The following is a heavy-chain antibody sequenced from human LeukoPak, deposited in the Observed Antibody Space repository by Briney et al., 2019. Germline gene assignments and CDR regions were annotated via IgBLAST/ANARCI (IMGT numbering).Heavy chain of an antibody. J-gene: IGHJ4*02. CDR1: GFTFSSYA. D-gene: IGHD6-19*01. Sequence: GGSLRLSCAASGFTFSSYAMHWVRQAPGKGLEWVAVISYDGSNKYYADSVKGRFTISRDNSKKTVWLQMNSLRAEDTAVYYCAKKGGSSGRYDYLDYWGQGTLVTVSS. CDR3: AKKGGSSGRYDYLDY. CDR2: ISYDGSNK. V-gene: IGHV3-30*04.